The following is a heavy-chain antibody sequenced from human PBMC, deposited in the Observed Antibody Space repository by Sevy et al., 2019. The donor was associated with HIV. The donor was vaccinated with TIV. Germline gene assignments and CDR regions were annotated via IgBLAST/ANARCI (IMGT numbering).Heavy chain of an antibody. D-gene: IGHD4-17*01. Sequence: GGYLRLSYTDSAFTFSTYEMSWVRQAPGKGLEWVSYISSGSARYYADSVKGRFTISRDNAKISLYLQMSSLRADDTAVYSCARGWTVITSGDFPDYWGQGTLVTVSS. J-gene: IGHJ4*02. V-gene: IGHV3-48*03. CDR2: ISSGSAR. CDR3: ARGWTVITSGDFPDY. CDR1: AFTFSTYE.